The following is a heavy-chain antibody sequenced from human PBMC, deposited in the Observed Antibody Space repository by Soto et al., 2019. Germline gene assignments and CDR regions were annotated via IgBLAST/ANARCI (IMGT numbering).Heavy chain of an antibody. J-gene: IGHJ3*02. CDR2: IIPIFGTA. CDR1: GGTFSSYA. V-gene: IGHV1-69*13. Sequence: ASVKVSCKASGGTFSSYATSWVRQAPGQGLEWMGGIIPIFGTANYAQKFQGSVTITADESTSTAYMELSSLRSEDTAVYYCARASLYYDSSGYNPHDAFDIWGQGTMVTVSS. D-gene: IGHD3-22*01. CDR3: ARASLYYDSSGYNPHDAFDI.